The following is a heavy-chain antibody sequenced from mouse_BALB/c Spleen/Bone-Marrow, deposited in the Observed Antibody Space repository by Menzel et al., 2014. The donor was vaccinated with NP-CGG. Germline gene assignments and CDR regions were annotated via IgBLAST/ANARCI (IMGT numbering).Heavy chain of an antibody. CDR2: INPSTGYT. J-gene: IGHJ2*01. CDR1: GYTFTSYW. V-gene: IGHV1-7*01. CDR3: ARERYAGYYFDY. D-gene: IGHD2-3*01. Sequence: QVLLKQSGAELAKPGASVKMSCKASGYTFTSYWMHWVKQRPGQGLEWIGYINPSTGYTEYNQKFKDKATLTADKSSSTAYMQLSSLTSEDSAVYYCARERYAGYYFDYWGQGTTLTVSS.